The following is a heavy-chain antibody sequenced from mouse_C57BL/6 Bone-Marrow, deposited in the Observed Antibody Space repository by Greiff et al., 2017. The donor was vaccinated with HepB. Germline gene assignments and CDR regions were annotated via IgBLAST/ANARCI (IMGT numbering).Heavy chain of an antibody. D-gene: IGHD1-1*01. CDR1: GISITTGNYR. V-gene: IGHV3-5*01. CDR2: IYYSGTI. Sequence: EVMLVESGPGLVKPSQTVFLTCTVTGISITTGNYRWSWIRQFPGNKLEWIGYIYYSGTITYNPSLTSRTTITRDTPKNQFFLEMNSLTAEDTATYYCARDVQFITTVVAFRYFDVWGTGTTVTVSS. J-gene: IGHJ1*03. CDR3: ARDVQFITTVVAFRYFDV.